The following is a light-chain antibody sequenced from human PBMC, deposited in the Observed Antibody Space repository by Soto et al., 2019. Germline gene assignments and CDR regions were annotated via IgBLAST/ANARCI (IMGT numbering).Light chain of an antibody. J-gene: IGLJ2*01. V-gene: IGLV2-14*01. CDR1: SSDVGGYNY. CDR2: EVT. CDR3: AAWDDRLSGLV. Sequence: QSALTQPASVSGSPGQSITISCTGTSSDVGGYNYVSWYQQHPGQVPKLTIYEVTNRPSGVSSRFSGSKSGNTASLTISGLQAEDEADYYCAAWDDRLSGLVFGRGTKLTVL.